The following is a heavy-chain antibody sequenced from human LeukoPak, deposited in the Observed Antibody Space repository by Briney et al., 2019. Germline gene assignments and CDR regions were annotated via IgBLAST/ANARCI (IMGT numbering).Heavy chain of an antibody. CDR2: IYHSGST. J-gene: IGHJ4*02. Sequence: PGGSLRLSCAASGFTFSRNGMTWVRQAPGKGLEWIGEIYHSGSTNYNPSLKSRVTISVDKSKNQFSLKLSSVTAADTAVYYCARRWVSTMRFDYWGQGTLVTVSS. CDR1: GFTFSRNGM. CDR3: ARRWVSTMRFDY. D-gene: IGHD5/OR15-5a*01. V-gene: IGHV4-4*02.